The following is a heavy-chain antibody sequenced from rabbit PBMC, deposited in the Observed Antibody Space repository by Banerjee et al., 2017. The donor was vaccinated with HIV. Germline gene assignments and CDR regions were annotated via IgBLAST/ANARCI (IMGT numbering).Heavy chain of an antibody. CDR2: IYPDFGVR. J-gene: IGHJ4*01. CDR1: GIDFSYYG. V-gene: IGHV1S47*01. Sequence: QEQLVESGGGLVTLGGSLKLSCKVSGIDFSYYGISWVRQAPGKGPEWIAYIYPDFGVRGYADSVKGRFTISSDNAQNTVFLQMTSLTASDTATYFCARSFVGGSAFNLNLWGPGTLVTVS. CDR3: ARSFVGGSAFNLNL. D-gene: IGHD8-1*01.